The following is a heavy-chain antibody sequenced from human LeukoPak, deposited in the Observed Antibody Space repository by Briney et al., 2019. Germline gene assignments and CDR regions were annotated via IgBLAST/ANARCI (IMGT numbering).Heavy chain of an antibody. J-gene: IGHJ4*02. CDR2: INHSGST. Sequence: SETLSLTCAVYGGSFSGYYWSWIRQPPGKGLEWIGEINHSGSTNYNPSLKSRVTISVDTSKNQFSLKLSSVTAADTAVYYCASTHSSGYSTFDYWGQGTLVTVSS. V-gene: IGHV4-34*01. D-gene: IGHD3-22*01. CDR1: GGSFSGYY. CDR3: ASTHSSGYSTFDY.